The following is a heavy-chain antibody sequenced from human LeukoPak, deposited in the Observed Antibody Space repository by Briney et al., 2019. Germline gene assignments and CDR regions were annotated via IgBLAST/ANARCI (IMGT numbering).Heavy chain of an antibody. J-gene: IGHJ4*02. Sequence: GGSLRLSCAASGFTFDDYAMHWVRQAPGKGLEWVSYISSSSTTIYYADSVKGRFTISRDNAKNSLYLQMNSLRAEDTAVYYCARGFGSGYYDFWGQRTLVTVSS. CDR3: ARGFGSGYYDF. CDR2: ISSSSTTI. CDR1: GFTFDDYA. D-gene: IGHD3-22*01. V-gene: IGHV3-48*04.